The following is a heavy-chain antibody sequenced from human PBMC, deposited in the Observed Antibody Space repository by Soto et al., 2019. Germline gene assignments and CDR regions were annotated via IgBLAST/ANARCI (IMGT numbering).Heavy chain of an antibody. D-gene: IGHD5-12*01. V-gene: IGHV1-69*01. Sequence: QVQLVQSGAEVKKPGSSVKVSCKASGGTFSSYAISWVRQAPGHGLEWMGGIIPIFGTANYAQKFQGRVTITADESTSTAYMELSSLRSEYTAVYYCPGSGDGYNPPFVYWGQETLVTFSS. J-gene: IGHJ4*02. CDR3: PGSGDGYNPPFVY. CDR2: IIPIFGTA. CDR1: GGTFSSYA.